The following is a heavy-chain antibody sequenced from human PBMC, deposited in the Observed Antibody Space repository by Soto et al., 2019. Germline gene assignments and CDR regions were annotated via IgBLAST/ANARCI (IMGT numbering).Heavy chain of an antibody. CDR1: GFPFSAFA. V-gene: IGHV3-21*01. J-gene: IGHJ4*02. CDR3: EIYPAAHCGGDCPMTA. D-gene: IGHD2-21*02. CDR2: ISAGSTFT. Sequence: EVQLVQSGGGLVRPGESLRLSCVVSGFPFSAFAVNWVRQGPGKGLHWVASISAGSTFTSLADSVRGRFTVSRDNARNSLFPQRDNLKADDTGLYYCEIYPAAHCGGDCPMTAGGQGAPVNVSS.